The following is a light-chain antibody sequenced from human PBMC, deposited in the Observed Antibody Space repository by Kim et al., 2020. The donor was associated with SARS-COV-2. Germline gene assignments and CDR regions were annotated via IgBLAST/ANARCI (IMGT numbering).Light chain of an antibody. J-gene: IGKJ2*01. V-gene: IGKV1-39*01. CDR1: QSIGSY. Sequence: SASVGDRVTITGRASQSIGSYVNWYQHKPGKAPNLLIYAAYSLQSGAPSRFSGSGSVKDFTLTISSLQPEDFATYYCQQSYNNPYTFGQGTKQEI. CDR2: AAY. CDR3: QQSYNNPYT.